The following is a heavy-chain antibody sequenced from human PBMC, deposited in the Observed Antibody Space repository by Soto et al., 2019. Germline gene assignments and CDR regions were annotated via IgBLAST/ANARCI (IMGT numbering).Heavy chain of an antibody. CDR3: ARTSYDSSGTAADP. V-gene: IGHV4-39*07. D-gene: IGHD3-22*01. Sequence: SETLSLTCTVSGGSITSSNFYWGWVRQPPGKGLEWIGYIYSGGSAYYNPSLKSRVAMSVDTSKNQFSLKLSSVTAADTAVYYCARTSYDSSGTAADPWGQGTLVTVSS. CDR2: IYSGGSA. CDR1: GGSITSSNFY. J-gene: IGHJ5*02.